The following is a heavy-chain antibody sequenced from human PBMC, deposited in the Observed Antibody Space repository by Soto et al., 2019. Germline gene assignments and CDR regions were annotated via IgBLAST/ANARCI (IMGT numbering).Heavy chain of an antibody. J-gene: IGHJ4*02. CDR1: GGSISSSSYY. V-gene: IGHV4-39*01. Sequence: SETLSLTCTVSGGSISSSSYYWGWIRQTPGKGLEWIGNIYEGGRTYCNPSLMSRATISLDTSKNLFSLNLKSVTAADTAVYYCTRGPSGDKVDFWGQGLLVTVSS. D-gene: IGHD7-27*01. CDR2: IYEGGRT. CDR3: TRGPSGDKVDF.